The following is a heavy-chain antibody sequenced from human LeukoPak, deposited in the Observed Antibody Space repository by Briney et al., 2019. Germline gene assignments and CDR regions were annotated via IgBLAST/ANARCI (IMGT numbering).Heavy chain of an antibody. Sequence: SETLSLTCAVYGGSFSGYYWSWIRQPPGKGLEWIGEINHSGSTNYNPSLKNRVTISVDTSKNQFSLKLSSVTAADTAVYYCARVPRYDYVWGSYRSNWFDPWGQGTLVTVSS. D-gene: IGHD3-16*02. J-gene: IGHJ5*02. CDR1: GGSFSGYY. CDR3: ARVPRYDYVWGSYRSNWFDP. CDR2: INHSGST. V-gene: IGHV4-34*01.